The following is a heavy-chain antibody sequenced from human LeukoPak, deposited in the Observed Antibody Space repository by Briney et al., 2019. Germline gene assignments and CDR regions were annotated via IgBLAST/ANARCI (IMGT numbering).Heavy chain of an antibody. J-gene: IGHJ4*02. V-gene: IGHV3-15*07. CDR3: TSLEVVRRIAARLAGGDY. CDR2: IKSKTDGGTT. CDR1: GFTFSNAW. Sequence: GGSLRLSCAASGFTFSNAWMNWVRQAPGKGLEWVGRIKSKTDGGTTDYAGPVKGRFTISRDDSKNTLFLQMNSLKTEDTAVYYCTSLEVVRRIAARLAGGDYWGQGTLVTVSS. D-gene: IGHD6-6*01.